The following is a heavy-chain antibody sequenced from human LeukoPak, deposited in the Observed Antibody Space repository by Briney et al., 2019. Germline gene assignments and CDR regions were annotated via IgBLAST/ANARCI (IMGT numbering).Heavy chain of an antibody. CDR2: INHSGST. V-gene: IGHV4-34*01. D-gene: IGHD4-17*01. CDR1: GGSFSGYY. J-gene: IGHJ6*03. CDR3: ARQRYGDYITYYYYYMDV. Sequence: KSSETLSLTCAVYGGSFSGYYWSWIRQPPGKGLEWIGEINHSGSTNYNPSLKSRVTISVDTSKNQFSLKLSSVTAADTAVYYCARQRYGDYITYYYYYMDVWGKGTTVTVSS.